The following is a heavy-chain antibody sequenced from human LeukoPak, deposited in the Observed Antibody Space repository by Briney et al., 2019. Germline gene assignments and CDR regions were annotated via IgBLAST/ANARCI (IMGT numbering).Heavy chain of an antibody. CDR1: GFTFSSNT. Sequence: GGSLRLSCAASGFTFSSNTMNWVRQAPGKGLEWVSSISSSSSYIYHADSVKGRFTISRDNAKKSLYLQMDSLRAEDTAVYYCARGSRDCANGVCYAFDIWGQGTVVTVSS. V-gene: IGHV3-21*01. D-gene: IGHD2-8*01. J-gene: IGHJ3*02. CDR3: ARGSRDCANGVCYAFDI. CDR2: ISSSSSYI.